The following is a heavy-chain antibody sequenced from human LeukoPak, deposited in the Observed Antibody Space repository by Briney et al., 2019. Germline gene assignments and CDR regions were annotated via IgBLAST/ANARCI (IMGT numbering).Heavy chain of an antibody. Sequence: GRSLRLSCAASGFTFSSYAMHWVRQAPGKGLEWVAVISYDGSNKYYADSVKGRFTISRDNSKNTLYLQMNSLRAEDTAVYYCARADHWVRGVYNYWGQGTLVTVSS. D-gene: IGHD3-10*01. CDR3: ARADHWVRGVYNY. J-gene: IGHJ4*02. V-gene: IGHV3-30*04. CDR1: GFTFSSYA. CDR2: ISYDGSNK.